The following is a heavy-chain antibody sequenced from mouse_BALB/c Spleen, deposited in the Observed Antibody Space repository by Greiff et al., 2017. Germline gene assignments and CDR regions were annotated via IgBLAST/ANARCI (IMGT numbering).Heavy chain of an antibody. V-gene: IGHV5-12-2*01. CDR2: ISNGGGST. CDR3: ARQGRSYAMDY. J-gene: IGHJ4*01. Sequence: EVKLMESGGGLVQPGGSLKLSCAASGFTFSSYTMSWVRQTPEKRLEWVAYISNGGGSTYYPDTVKGRFTISRDKAKNTLYLQMSSLKSEDTAMYYCARQGRSYAMDYWGQGTSVTVSS. CDR1: GFTFSSYT.